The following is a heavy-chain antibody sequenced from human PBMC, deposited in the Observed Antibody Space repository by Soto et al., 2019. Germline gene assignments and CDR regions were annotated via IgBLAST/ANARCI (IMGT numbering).Heavy chain of an antibody. CDR2: IGTAGDT. CDR3: ARACSSTSCYDWGSDYYYGMDV. V-gene: IGHV3-13*01. Sequence: GGSLRLSCAASGFTFSSYDMHWVRQATGKGLEWVSAIGTAGDTYYPGSVKGRFTISRENAKNSLYLQMNSLRAEDTAVYYCARACSSTSCYDWGSDYYYGMDVWGQGTTVTVSS. CDR1: GFTFSSYD. J-gene: IGHJ6*02. D-gene: IGHD2-2*01.